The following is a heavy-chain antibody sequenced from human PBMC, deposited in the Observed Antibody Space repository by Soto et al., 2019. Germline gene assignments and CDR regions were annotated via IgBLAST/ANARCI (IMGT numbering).Heavy chain of an antibody. CDR2: IYYSGST. V-gene: IGHV4-39*01. D-gene: IGHD1-1*01. J-gene: IGHJ4*02. CDR3: ARHDWNGVDY. Sequence: QMQLQESGPGLVKPSETLSLTCTVSGGSISRNSDYWGWIRQPPGKGLEWIGSIYYSGSTYYNPSLKSRVTISVDTSKNQFSLKLSSVTAADTAVYYCARHDWNGVDYWGQGTLVTVSS. CDR1: GGSISRNSDY.